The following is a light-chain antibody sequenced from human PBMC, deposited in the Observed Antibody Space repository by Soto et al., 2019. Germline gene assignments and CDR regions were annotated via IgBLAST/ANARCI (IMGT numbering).Light chain of an antibody. V-gene: IGLV6-57*04. CDR1: SGSIASNY. CDR2: EDN. Sequence: MLTQPHSVSESPGKTVTISCTRSSGSIASNYVQWYQQRPGSAPTTVIYEDNQRPSGVPDRFSGSIDSSSNSASLTISGLKTEDEADYYCQSYDSSNPLVVFGGGTKLTVL. CDR3: QSYDSSNPLVV. J-gene: IGLJ2*01.